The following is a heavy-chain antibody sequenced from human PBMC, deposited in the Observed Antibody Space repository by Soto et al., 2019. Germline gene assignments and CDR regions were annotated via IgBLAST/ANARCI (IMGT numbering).Heavy chain of an antibody. J-gene: IGHJ3*02. Sequence: QPGGSLRLSCAASGFTFSSYEMNWVRQAPGKGLEWVSYISSSGSTIYYADSVKGRFTISRDNAKNSLYLQMNSLRAEDTAVYYCARVREFGRDAFDIWGQGTMVTVSS. V-gene: IGHV3-48*03. CDR3: ARVREFGRDAFDI. CDR2: ISSSGSTI. CDR1: GFTFSSYE. D-gene: IGHD3-10*01.